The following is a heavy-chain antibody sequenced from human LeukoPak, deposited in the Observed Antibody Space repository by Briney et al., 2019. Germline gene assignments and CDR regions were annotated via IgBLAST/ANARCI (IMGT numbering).Heavy chain of an antibody. CDR3: ARFYGSGSYWASYYFDY. J-gene: IGHJ4*02. CDR2: ISYDGSNK. V-gene: IGHV3-30*04. CDR1: GFTFSSYA. Sequence: GRSLRLSCAASGFTFSSYAMHWVRQAPGKGLEWVAVISYDGSNKYYADSVKGRFTISRDNSKNTLYLQMNSLRAEDTAVYYCARFYGSGSYWASYYFDYWGQGTLVTVSS. D-gene: IGHD3-10*01.